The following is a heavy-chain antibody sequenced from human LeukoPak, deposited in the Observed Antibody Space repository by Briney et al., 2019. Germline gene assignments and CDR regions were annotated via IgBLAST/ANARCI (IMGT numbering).Heavy chain of an antibody. J-gene: IGHJ4*02. CDR2: ISYDGSNK. CDR1: GFTFSSYA. Sequence: GRSLRLSCAASGFTFSSYAMHWVRQAPGKGLEWVAVISYDGSNKYYADSVKGRFTISRDNAKNTLYLQMNSLRAEDTAVYYCAKDSNIVVVVAATPSYYFDYWGQGTLVTVSS. D-gene: IGHD2-15*01. V-gene: IGHV3-30-3*01. CDR3: AKDSNIVVVVAATPSYYFDY.